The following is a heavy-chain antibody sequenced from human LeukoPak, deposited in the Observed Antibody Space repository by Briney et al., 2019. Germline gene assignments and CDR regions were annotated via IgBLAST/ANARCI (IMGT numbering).Heavy chain of an antibody. J-gene: IGHJ5*02. D-gene: IGHD3-10*01. CDR2: IYTSGST. CDR3: ARRYYYGSGSYGFDP. V-gene: IGHV4-4*09. Sequence: PSETLSLTCTVSGGSISSYYWSWIRQPPGKGLEWIGYIYTSGSTNYNPSLKSRVTISVDTSKNQFSLKLSSVTAADTAVYYCARRYYYGSGSYGFDPWGQGTLVTVSS. CDR1: GGSISSYY.